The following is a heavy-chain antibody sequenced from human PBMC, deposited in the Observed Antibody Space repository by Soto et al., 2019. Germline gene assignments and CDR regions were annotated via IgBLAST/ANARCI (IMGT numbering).Heavy chain of an antibody. CDR1: GASISRDH. V-gene: IGHV4-59*08. CDR3: ATYTAGGGGRGY. CDR2: YSGTS. Sequence: QVQLQESGPGLVKPSETLSLTCTVSGASISRDHWNWIRQPPGKGLEWIGEYSGTSNYNPSLRSRVTISVDTSNNQVSLKLSSVTAADTAVYYCATYTAGGGGRGYWGQGTLVTASS. D-gene: IGHD2-2*02. J-gene: IGHJ4*02.